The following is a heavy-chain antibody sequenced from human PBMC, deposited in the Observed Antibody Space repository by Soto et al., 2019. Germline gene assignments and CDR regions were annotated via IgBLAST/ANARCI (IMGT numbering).Heavy chain of an antibody. J-gene: IGHJ4*02. CDR2: IYYSGST. D-gene: IGHD6-25*01. CDR3: ARVRAATAIDY. CDR1: GGSISSSSYY. Sequence: SETLSLTCTVSGGSISSSSYYWGWIRQPPGKGLEWIGSIYYSGSTYYNPSLKSRVTISVDTSKNQFSLKLSSVTAADTAVYYCARVRAATAIDYWGQGTLVTVSS. V-gene: IGHV4-39*01.